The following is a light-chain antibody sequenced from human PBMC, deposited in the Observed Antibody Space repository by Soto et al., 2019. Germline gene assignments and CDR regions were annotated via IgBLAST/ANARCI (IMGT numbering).Light chain of an antibody. CDR2: HAS. CDR1: QSISNG. CDR3: QQYGSSPRT. V-gene: IGKV1-5*01. J-gene: IGKJ1*01. Sequence: DIQITQSPSTLHASVGDRVTIPCRASQSISNGLAWYQQKPGTAPKILIYHASTLDSGVPSRFSGSGSGTEFTLTISRLEPEDFEVDYCQQYGSSPRTFGQGTKVDIK.